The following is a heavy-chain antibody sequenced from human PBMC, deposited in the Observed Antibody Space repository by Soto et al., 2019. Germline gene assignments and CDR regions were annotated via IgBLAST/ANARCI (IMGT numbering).Heavy chain of an antibody. V-gene: IGHV1-8*02. J-gene: IGHJ3*02. D-gene: IGHD3-10*01. CDR3: ARLSYYYGSGSPSFFDI. CDR1: GYTFTSYY. CDR2: MNPNSGNT. Sequence: GASVKVSCKASGYTFTSYYMHWVRQAPGQGLEWMGWMNPNSGNTGYAQKFQGRVTMTRNTSISTAYMELSSLRSEDTAVYYCARLSYYYGSGSPSFFDIWGQGTMVTVSS.